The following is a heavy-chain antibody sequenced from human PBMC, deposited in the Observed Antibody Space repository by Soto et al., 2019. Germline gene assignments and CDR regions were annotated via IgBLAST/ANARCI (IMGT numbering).Heavy chain of an antibody. V-gene: IGHV4-31*03. J-gene: IGHJ4*02. Sequence: QVQLQESGPGLVKPSQTLSLTCSVSGGSISSGTSYWTWIRQHPGEGLEWIGHIYFTGATDSNPSLRSRLTMSVDTSKNQFSLKLTSVTAADTATYYCATIPRRGYSYGIDYWGQGTLVTVSS. CDR1: GGSISSGTSY. D-gene: IGHD2-21*02. CDR3: ATIPRRGYSYGIDY. CDR2: IYFTGAT.